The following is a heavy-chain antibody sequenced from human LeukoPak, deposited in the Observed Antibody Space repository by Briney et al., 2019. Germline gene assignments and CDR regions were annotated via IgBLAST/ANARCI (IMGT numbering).Heavy chain of an antibody. CDR2: IGTSSTTI. V-gene: IGHV3-48*01. CDR1: GFTFSSYT. Sequence: GGSLRLSCAASGFTFSSYTMNWVRQPPGKGLEWVSNIGTSSTTIYYADSVKGRFTISRDNSKNTLYLQMNSLRAEDTAVYYCAKWWGTAMPLFDYWGQGTLVTVSS. J-gene: IGHJ4*02. D-gene: IGHD5-18*01. CDR3: AKWWGTAMPLFDY.